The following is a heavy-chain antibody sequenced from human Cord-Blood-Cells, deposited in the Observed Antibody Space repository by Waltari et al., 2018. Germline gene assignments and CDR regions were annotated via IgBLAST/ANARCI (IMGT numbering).Heavy chain of an antibody. J-gene: IGHJ3*02. V-gene: IGHV1-2*02. D-gene: IGHD7-27*01. CDR3: ARKVFLTGDAFDI. Sequence: QVQLVQSGAEVKKPGASVKVSCKASGYTFTGYYMHWVRQAPGQGLEWMGWINPNSGGKNYAQKFQGRVTMTRDTSISTAYMELSRLRSDDTAVYYCARKVFLTGDAFDIWGQGTMVTVSS. CDR1: GYTFTGYY. CDR2: INPNSGGK.